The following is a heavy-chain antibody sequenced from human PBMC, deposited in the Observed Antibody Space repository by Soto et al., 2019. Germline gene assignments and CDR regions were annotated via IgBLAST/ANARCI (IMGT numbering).Heavy chain of an antibody. CDR3: ARGLYHCGGDCYNY. D-gene: IGHD2-21*02. CDR2: MNPNSGNT. V-gene: IGHV1-8*01. J-gene: IGHJ4*02. CDR1: GYTFTSYD. Sequence: ASVKVSCKASGYTFTSYDINWVRQATGQGLEWMGWMNPNSGNTGYAQKLQGRVTMTRNTSISTAYMELSSLRSEDTAVYYCARGLYHCGGDCYNYWGQGTLVTVSP.